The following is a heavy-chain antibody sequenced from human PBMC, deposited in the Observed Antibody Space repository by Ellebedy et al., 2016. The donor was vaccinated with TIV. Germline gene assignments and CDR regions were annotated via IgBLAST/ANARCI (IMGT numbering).Heavy chain of an antibody. D-gene: IGHD3-22*01. CDR2: ISSSSSYI. V-gene: IGHV3-21*01. J-gene: IGHJ4*02. Sequence: GESLKISXAASGFTFSSYSMNWVRQAPGKGLEWVSSISSSSSYIYYADSVKGRFTISRDNAKNSLYLQMNSLRAEDTAVYYCARDVPYYYDSSGYIDYWGQGTLVTVSS. CDR3: ARDVPYYYDSSGYIDY. CDR1: GFTFSSYS.